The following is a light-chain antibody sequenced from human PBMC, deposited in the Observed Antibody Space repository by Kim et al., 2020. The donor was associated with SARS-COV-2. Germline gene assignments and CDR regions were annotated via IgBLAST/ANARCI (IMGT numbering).Light chain of an antibody. Sequence: QSVLTQPPSVSAAPGQKVTISCSGSNSNIENNYVSWYQQLPGTAPKLLIFDNNNRPSGIPDRFSGSKSDASATLAITGLQTGDEADYFCTTWDSSLSAWVFGGGTKLTVL. J-gene: IGLJ3*02. CDR2: DNN. CDR3: TTWDSSLSAWV. CDR1: NSNIENNY. V-gene: IGLV1-51*01.